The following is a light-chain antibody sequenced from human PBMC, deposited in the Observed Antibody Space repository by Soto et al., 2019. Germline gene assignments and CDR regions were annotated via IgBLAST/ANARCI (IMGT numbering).Light chain of an antibody. Sequence: ETVMTQSPATLSVSPGERATLSCRASQSVTSNLAWYRQKPGQAPRLLIYGASTRATGIPARFSGSGSGTEFTLTISSLQSEDFVVYYCQQYNNWPLTFGGGTKVDIK. CDR1: QSVTSN. CDR3: QQYNNWPLT. V-gene: IGKV3-15*01. J-gene: IGKJ4*01. CDR2: GAS.